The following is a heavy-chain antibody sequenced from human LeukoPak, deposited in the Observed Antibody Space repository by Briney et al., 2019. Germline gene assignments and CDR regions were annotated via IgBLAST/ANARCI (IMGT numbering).Heavy chain of an antibody. V-gene: IGHV4-34*01. Sequence: SETLSLTCAVYGGSFSGYYWSWIRQPPGKGLEWIGEINHSGSTNCNPSLKSRVTISVDTSKNQFSLKLSSVTAADTAVYYCAREYSPDGMDVWGQGTTVTVSS. J-gene: IGHJ6*02. CDR2: INHSGST. CDR1: GGSFSGYY. D-gene: IGHD1-26*01. CDR3: AREYSPDGMDV.